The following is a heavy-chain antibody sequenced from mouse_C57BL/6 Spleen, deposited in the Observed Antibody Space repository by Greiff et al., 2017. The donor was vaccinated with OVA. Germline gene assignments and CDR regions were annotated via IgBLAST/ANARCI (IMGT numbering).Heavy chain of an antibody. V-gene: IGHV1-26*01. J-gene: IGHJ1*03. CDR3: ARGDFYYGSSSSYWYFDV. CDR1: GYPFTDYY. CDR2: INPNNGCS. D-gene: IGHD1-1*01. Sequence: EVKLMEPGPELVKPGAPVKISCKASGYPFTDYYMNWVKQSHGKSLEWIGDINPNNGCSSYNQKFKGKATLTVDKYSSTDYMELRSLTSEGSAVYYCARGDFYYGSSSSYWYFDVWGTGTTVTVSS.